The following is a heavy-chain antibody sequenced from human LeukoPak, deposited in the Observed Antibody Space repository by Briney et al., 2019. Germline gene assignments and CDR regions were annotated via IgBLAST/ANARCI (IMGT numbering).Heavy chain of an antibody. J-gene: IGHJ6*03. CDR1: GFSFSSYN. Sequence: GGSLRLSCAASGFSFSSYNMNWVRQTPGKGLEWVSSVTSSSTYTFYADSVKGRFTISRDNARNSLYLQMNSLRAEDTAVYYCARDPYSGTYGDTYYYYMDVWGKGTTVTISS. CDR2: VTSSSTYT. CDR3: ARDPYSGTYGDTYYYYMDV. V-gene: IGHV3-21*01. D-gene: IGHD1-26*01.